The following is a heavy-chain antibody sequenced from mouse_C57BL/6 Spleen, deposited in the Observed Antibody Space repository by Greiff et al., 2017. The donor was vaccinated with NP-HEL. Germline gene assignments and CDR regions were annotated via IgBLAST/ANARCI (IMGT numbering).Heavy chain of an antibody. D-gene: IGHD3-2*02. V-gene: IGHV1-18*01. CDR1: GYTFTDYN. Sequence: EVQLQQSGPELVKPGASVKIPCKASGYTFTDYNMDWVKQSHGKSLEWIGDINPNNGGTIYNQKFKGKATLTVDKSSSTAYMQLRSLTSEDTAVYYCASSSSSHYYAMDYWGQGTSVTVSS. CDR3: ASSSSSHYYAMDY. CDR2: INPNNGGT. J-gene: IGHJ4*01.